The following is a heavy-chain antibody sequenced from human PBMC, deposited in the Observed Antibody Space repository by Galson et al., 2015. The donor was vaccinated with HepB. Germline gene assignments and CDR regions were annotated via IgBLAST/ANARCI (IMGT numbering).Heavy chain of an antibody. CDR1: GFTFSNAW. CDR2: IKSKTDGGTT. D-gene: IGHD3-10*01. J-gene: IGHJ4*02. CDR3: TTDSAWFGELFPPIDY. Sequence: SLRLSCAASGFTFSNAWMSWVRQAPGKGLEWVGRIKSKTDGGTTDYAAPVKGRFTISRDDSKNTLYLQMNSLKTEDTAVYYCTTDSAWFGELFPPIDYWGQGTLVTVSS. V-gene: IGHV3-15*01.